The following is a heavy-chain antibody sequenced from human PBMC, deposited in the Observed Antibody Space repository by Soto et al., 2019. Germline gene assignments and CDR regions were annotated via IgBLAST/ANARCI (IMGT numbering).Heavy chain of an antibody. CDR1: GGAIGGYY. Sequence: PSETLSLTCSVSGGAIGGYYWSWIRQPPGKALEWIGYVSYSGSTDYHPSLKSRVSISIDTSKNQLSLKMISVTAADTAVYYCARDGSDSGWFFFDPWGQGALVTVYS. J-gene: IGHJ5*02. CDR3: ARDGSDSGWFFFDP. V-gene: IGHV4-59*01. CDR2: VSYSGST. D-gene: IGHD6-19*01.